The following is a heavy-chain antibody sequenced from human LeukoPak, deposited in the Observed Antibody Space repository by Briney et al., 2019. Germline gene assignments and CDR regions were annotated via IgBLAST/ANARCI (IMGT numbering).Heavy chain of an antibody. J-gene: IGHJ4*02. CDR1: GGSISSGGYY. Sequence: ETLSLTCTVSGGSISSGGYYWSWVRQAPGKGLEWVANIKQDGSEKYYVDSVKGRFTISRDNARNSLYLQMNSLRAEDTAVYYCATDWCTSCFANTRFDYWGQGTLVTVSS. CDR3: ATDWCTSCFANTRFDY. D-gene: IGHD2-2*01. V-gene: IGHV3-7*03. CDR2: IKQDGSEK.